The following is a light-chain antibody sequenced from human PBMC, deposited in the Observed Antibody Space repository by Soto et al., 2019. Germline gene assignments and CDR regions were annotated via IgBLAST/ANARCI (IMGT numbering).Light chain of an antibody. CDR1: QSISSW. V-gene: IGKV1-5*03. J-gene: IGKJ1*01. CDR2: KAS. CDR3: QQYNSYPWT. Sequence: DIQVTQSPSSLSASVGDRVTITFGASQSISSWLAWYQQKKGKPPKILIYKASTLESGVPSNFSGSGSGTECTLSISRLQPEDFETYYCQQYNSYPWTFGQGTKVDI.